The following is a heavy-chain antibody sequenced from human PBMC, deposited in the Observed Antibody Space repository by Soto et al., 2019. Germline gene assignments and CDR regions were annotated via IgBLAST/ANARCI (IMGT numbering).Heavy chain of an antibody. Sequence: SETLSLTCNVSGGSISTYYWSWVRQPAGRALEWIGRVYTSGSTNYNPSLKSRVTMSVDTSKNQFSLKLSSVTAADTAVYYCAREREWELLPLSWFDPWGQGTLVTVSS. V-gene: IGHV4-4*07. CDR3: AREREWELLPLSWFDP. D-gene: IGHD1-26*01. J-gene: IGHJ5*02. CDR2: VYTSGST. CDR1: GGSISTYY.